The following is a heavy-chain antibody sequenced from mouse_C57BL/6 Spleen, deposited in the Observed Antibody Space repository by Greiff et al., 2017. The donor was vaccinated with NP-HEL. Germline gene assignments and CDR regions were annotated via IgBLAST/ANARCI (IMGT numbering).Heavy chain of an antibody. Sequence: EVQLQQSGPELVKPGASVKISCKASGYTFTDYYMNWVKQSHGKSLEWIGDFNPNNGGTSYNQKFKGKATLTVDKSSSTSYMGLRSLTSEDSAVYYCARSYYGSNYGWYFDVWGTGTTVTVSS. J-gene: IGHJ1*03. D-gene: IGHD1-1*01. CDR1: GYTFTDYY. CDR2: FNPNNGGT. V-gene: IGHV1-26*01. CDR3: ARSYYGSNYGWYFDV.